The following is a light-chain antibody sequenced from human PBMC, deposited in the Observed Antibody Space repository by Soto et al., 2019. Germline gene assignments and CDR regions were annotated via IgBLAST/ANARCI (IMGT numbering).Light chain of an antibody. CDR2: AAS. Sequence: DIQMTQSPSSLSKSAGDRVTITCRASQGISTYLNWYQQKPGKAPKLLIYAASSLQSGVPSRFSGSGSETDFTLTISSLQPEDFATYSCQQSYSTTWTFGQGTKVEIQ. CDR3: QQSYSTTWT. J-gene: IGKJ1*01. CDR1: QGISTY. V-gene: IGKV1-39*01.